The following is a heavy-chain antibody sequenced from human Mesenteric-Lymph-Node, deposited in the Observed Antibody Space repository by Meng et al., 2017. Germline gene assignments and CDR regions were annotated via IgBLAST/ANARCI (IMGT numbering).Heavy chain of an antibody. J-gene: IGHJ4*02. V-gene: IGHV4-30-4*01. CDR1: DGFTTSDDYY. CDR3: ARDSPGGYGYFDS. CDR2: IHYSGTT. Sequence: QGQLQESGQGLVKASQTLSLTCTVSDGFTTSDDYYWSWIRQPPGKGLEWIGYIHYSGTTYYNPSLKSRIAISLDTSKNQFSLNLKSVTAADAAVYYCARDSPGGYGYFDSWGQGTLVTVSS. D-gene: IGHD5-12*01.